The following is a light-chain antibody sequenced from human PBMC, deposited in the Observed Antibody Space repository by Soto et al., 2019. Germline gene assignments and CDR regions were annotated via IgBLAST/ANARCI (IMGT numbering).Light chain of an antibody. CDR2: SND. V-gene: IGLV1-44*01. CDR3: AAWDDSLNVWV. J-gene: IGLJ3*02. CDR1: SSDIGSNT. Sequence: QSVLTQPPSASGTPGQRVTISCSGSSSDIGSNTVSWYQQFPGTAPKLLIHSNDQWPSGVPDRFSGSKSGTSASLAISGLQSEDEAEYYCAAWDDSLNVWVFGGGTKVTVL.